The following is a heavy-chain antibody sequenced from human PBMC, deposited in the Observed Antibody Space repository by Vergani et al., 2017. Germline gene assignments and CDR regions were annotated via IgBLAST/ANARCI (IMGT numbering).Heavy chain of an antibody. V-gene: IGHV1-18*01. J-gene: IGHJ3*02. CDR2: ISAYNGNT. CDR1: GYTFTSYG. D-gene: IGHD2-2*01. Sequence: QVQLVQSGAEVKKPGASVKVSCKASGYTFTSYGISWVRQAPGQGLEWMGWISAYNGNTKYSQKFQGRVTITRDTSASTAYMELSSLRSEDTAVYYCARDRSYCSSTSWCAFDIWGQGTMVTVSS. CDR3: ARDRSYCSSTSWCAFDI.